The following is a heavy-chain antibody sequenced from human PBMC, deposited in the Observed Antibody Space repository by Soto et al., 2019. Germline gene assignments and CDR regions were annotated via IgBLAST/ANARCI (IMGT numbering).Heavy chain of an antibody. CDR3: ARRYFGSGSYYFDP. CDR1: DGSISSYY. CDR2: MHHGGSY. V-gene: IGHV4-59*01. J-gene: IGHJ5*02. D-gene: IGHD3-10*01. Sequence: SETLSLTCTVSDGSISSYYWSWIRQPPGKGLEWVGYMHHGGSYNYNPSLESRVTISVDTSKNQFSLNLRSVTAADTAVYYCARRYFGSGSYYFDPWGQGTLVTV.